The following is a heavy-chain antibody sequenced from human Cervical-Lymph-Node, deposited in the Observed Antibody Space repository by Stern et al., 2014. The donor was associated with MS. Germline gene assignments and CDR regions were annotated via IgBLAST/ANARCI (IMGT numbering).Heavy chain of an antibody. CDR3: ARTDRTYSASNFDL. CDR1: GYTFTGYY. D-gene: IGHD5-12*01. J-gene: IGHJ4*02. Sequence: VQLLESGAEVKKPGASVKVSCKASGYTFTGYYMNWVRQAPGQGLEGMGRINPNGGAPNYEQKFQGRVTMTRDTSTSTAYMEVGTLTSDDTAVYYCARTDRTYSASNFDLWGQGTLVTVSS. V-gene: IGHV1-2*06. CDR2: INPNGGAP.